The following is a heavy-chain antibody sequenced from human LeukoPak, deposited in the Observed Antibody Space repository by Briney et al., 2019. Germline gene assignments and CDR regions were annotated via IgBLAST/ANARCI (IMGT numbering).Heavy chain of an antibody. CDR3: ARGRGYSGYDSWFP. D-gene: IGHD5-12*01. Sequence: PGGSLRLSCAASGFTFSSYAMSWVRQAPGKGLEWVSAISGSGGSTYYADSVKGRFTISRDNSKNTLYLQMNSLRAEDTAVYYCARGRGYSGYDSWFPWGQGTLVTVSS. CDR1: GFTFSSYA. CDR2: ISGSGGST. J-gene: IGHJ5*02. V-gene: IGHV3-23*01.